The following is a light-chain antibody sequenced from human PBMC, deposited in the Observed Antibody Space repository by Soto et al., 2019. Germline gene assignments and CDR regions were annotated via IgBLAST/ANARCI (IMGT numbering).Light chain of an antibody. CDR1: QGIRKY. V-gene: IGKV1-16*02. CDR2: DAS. J-gene: IGKJ3*01. Sequence: DIQMTQSPSSLSASVGDRVTITCRASQGIRKYLAWFQQKPGKAPKSLIYDASSLHSGVPSKFSGSGSGTAFNTTLSRLPPEDFATYSCQQYNTYPFTFGPGTKVEIK. CDR3: QQYNTYPFT.